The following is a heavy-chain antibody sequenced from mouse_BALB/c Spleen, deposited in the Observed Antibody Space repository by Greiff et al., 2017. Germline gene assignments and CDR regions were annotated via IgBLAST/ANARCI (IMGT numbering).Heavy chain of an antibody. V-gene: IGHV2-9*02. CDR1: GFSLTSYG. J-gene: IGHJ3*01. Sequence: VKLMESGPGLVAPSQSLSITCTVSGFSLTSYGVHWVRQPPGKGLEWLGGIWAGGSTNYNSALMSRLSISKDNSKSQVFLKMNSLQTDDTAMYYWARGGFYQGFAYWGKGTLVTVSA. D-gene: IGHD1-1*01. CDR2: IWAGGST. CDR3: ARGGFYQGFAY.